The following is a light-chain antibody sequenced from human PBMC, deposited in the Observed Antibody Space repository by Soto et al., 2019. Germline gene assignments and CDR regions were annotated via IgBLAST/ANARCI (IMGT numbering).Light chain of an antibody. Sequence: QSVLTQSPSASGTPGQRVTISCSGSSSNIGSNYVYWEQQLPGTAPRLLIDRSNQRPSGVPDRISGSQSGTSGSLGISWRRYEDESEYDCAAWEDSLSGVVFGGGTTLAV. J-gene: IGLJ2*01. CDR1: SSNIGSNY. CDR2: RSN. V-gene: IGLV1-47*01. CDR3: AAWEDSLSGVV.